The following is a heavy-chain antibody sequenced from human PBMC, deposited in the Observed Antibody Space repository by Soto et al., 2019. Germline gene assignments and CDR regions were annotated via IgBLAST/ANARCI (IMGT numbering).Heavy chain of an antibody. CDR2: ISAYNGNT. V-gene: IGHV1-18*01. D-gene: IGHD3-16*01. CDR1: GYTFTSYG. Sequence: QFQLVQSGAEVKKPGASVKVSCKASGYTFTSYGISWVRQAPGQGLEWMGWISAYNGNTNYAQKLQGRVTMTTDTSTSKAYMELRSRRAEDTAVYYCARANDYASYWGQGSLVTVSS. J-gene: IGHJ4*02. CDR3: ARANDYASY.